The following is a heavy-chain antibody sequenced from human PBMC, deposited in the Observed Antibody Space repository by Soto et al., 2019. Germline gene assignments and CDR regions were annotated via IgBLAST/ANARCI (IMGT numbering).Heavy chain of an antibody. Sequence: PSETLSLTCAVYGESFTVSYVGWSRQPPGQELEWLGEINTRGTPNYNPSLEIRVTISVNTSKNQFSLNLSPVTAAETAVYYCWRHSEPNFDYWSQGTLVTVSS. V-gene: IGHV4-34*01. CDR1: GESFTVSY. CDR2: INTRGTP. CDR3: WRHSEPNFDY. J-gene: IGHJ4*02. D-gene: IGHD1-26*01.